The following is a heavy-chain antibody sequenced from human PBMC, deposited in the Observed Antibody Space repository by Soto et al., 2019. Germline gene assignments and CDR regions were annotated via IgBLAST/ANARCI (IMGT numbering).Heavy chain of an antibody. CDR1: GFTFSSYG. CDR2: ISYDGSNK. CDR3: AKDLVRVPAVDGFYYYCGMDV. V-gene: IGHV3-30*18. Sequence: QVQLVESGGGVVQPGRSLRLSCAASGFTFSSYGMHWVRQAPGKGLEWVAVISYDGSNKYYADSVKGRCTISRDNSKNTLYLQMNSMRAEDTAVYYCAKDLVRVPAVDGFYYYCGMDVWGQGTTVTVSS. D-gene: IGHD6-19*01. J-gene: IGHJ6*02.